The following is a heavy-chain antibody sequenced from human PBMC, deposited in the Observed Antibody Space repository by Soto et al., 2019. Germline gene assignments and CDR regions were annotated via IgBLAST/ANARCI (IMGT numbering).Heavy chain of an antibody. CDR1: GGSVSSGSYY. CDR2: IYYSGST. V-gene: IGHV4-61*01. CDR3: ARGHLYYYGSGSYYFDY. Sequence: SETLSLTCTVSGGSVSSGSYYWSWIRQPPGKGLEWIGYIYYSGSTNYNPSLKSRVTISVDTSKNQFSLKPSSVTAADTAVYYCARGHLYYYGSGSYYFDYWGQGTLVTVSS. J-gene: IGHJ4*02. D-gene: IGHD3-10*01.